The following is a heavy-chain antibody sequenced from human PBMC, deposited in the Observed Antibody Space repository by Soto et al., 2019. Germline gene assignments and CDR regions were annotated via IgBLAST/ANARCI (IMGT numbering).Heavy chain of an antibody. CDR3: ARGISIKVVLQRDAPDKHCLDS. CDR1: GGSFSDHY. D-gene: IGHD2-15*01. CDR2: VNHRGST. V-gene: IGHV4-34*01. Sequence: PSETLSLTCAVYGGSFSDHYWNWIRQPPGKGLEWIGEVNHRGSTNYNPSLKSRVTISPDTSKNQFSLKLRSVTAADMAVYYRARGISIKVVLQRDAPDKHCLDSWGQGTLVTVSS. J-gene: IGHJ4*02.